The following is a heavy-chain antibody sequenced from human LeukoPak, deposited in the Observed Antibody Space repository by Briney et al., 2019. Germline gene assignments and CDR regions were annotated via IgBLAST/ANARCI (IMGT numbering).Heavy chain of an antibody. CDR2: IKQDGSEK. V-gene: IGHV3-7*01. CDR3: ASYLNYDYVWGSYRLFDY. D-gene: IGHD3-16*02. J-gene: IGHJ4*02. Sequence: GGSLRLSCAASGFTFSSYEMNWVRQAPGKGLEWVANIKQDGSEKYYVDSVKGRFTISRDNAKSSLYLQMNSLRAEDTAVYYCASYLNYDYVWGSYRLFDYWGQGTLVTVSS. CDR1: GFTFSSYE.